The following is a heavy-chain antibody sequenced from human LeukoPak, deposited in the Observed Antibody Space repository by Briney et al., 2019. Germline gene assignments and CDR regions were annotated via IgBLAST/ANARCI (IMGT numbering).Heavy chain of an antibody. V-gene: IGHV4-31*03. J-gene: IGHJ4*02. CDR1: GASISSGTYY. Sequence: SETLSLTCSVSGASISSGTYYRSWIRQHPGTGLEWIGYIFTSGSVHSNPSPKSRVHMSIDPSKNQFSLRLSSVTAADTAVYFCASTLRKGYNWYYFEYWGQGTLAAVSS. D-gene: IGHD5-24*01. CDR3: ASTLRKGYNWYYFEY. CDR2: IFTSGSV.